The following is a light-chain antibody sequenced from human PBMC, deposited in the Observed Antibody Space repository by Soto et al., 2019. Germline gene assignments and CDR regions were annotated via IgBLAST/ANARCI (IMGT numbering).Light chain of an antibody. V-gene: IGLV2-14*01. CDR1: SSDVGGYNY. CDR3: TSFTSGSTPYV. J-gene: IGLJ1*01. CDR2: DVS. Sequence: QSALTQPASVSGSPGQSITISCTGTSSDVGGYNYVSWYQQHPGKAPKLMIYDVSNRPSGVSNRFSGSKSGNTASLTISGLQAEDEVDYYCTSFTSGSTPYVFGTGTKLTVL.